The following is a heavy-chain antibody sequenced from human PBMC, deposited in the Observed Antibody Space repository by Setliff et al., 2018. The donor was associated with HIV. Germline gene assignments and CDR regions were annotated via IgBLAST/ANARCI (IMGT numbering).Heavy chain of an antibody. CDR3: VRDPIEGSPDYFDY. V-gene: IGHV3-53*05. CDR2: IDPSGGST. CDR1: GDSVTSRNW. Sequence: PSETLSLTCAVSGDSVTSRNWWSWVRQAPGKGLEWVSGIDPSGGSTSYADSVKGRFTISRDNSRNTLFLQMNNLRPEDTATYYCVRDPIEGSPDYFDYWGQGALVTVSS. J-gene: IGHJ4*02. D-gene: IGHD1-26*01.